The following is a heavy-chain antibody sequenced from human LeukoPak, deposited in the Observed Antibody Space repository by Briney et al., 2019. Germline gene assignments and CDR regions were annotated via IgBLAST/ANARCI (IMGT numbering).Heavy chain of an antibody. D-gene: IGHD5-18*01. Sequence: SETLSLTCTVSGGSISSSYWSWIRQPPGKGLEWIGYIYYSGSYNPPLESRVTISVAPSKNQFSLKLSSVTAADTAVYYCARHSSYGYNDAFDIWGQGTMVTVSS. CDR3: ARHSSYGYNDAFDI. J-gene: IGHJ3*02. CDR1: GGSISSSY. V-gene: IGHV4-59*08. CDR2: IYYSGS.